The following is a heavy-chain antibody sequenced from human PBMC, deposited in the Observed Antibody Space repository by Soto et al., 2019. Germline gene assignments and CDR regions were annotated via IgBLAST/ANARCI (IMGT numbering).Heavy chain of an antibody. CDR1: GFTFISYA. CDR2: ISACDRST. CDR3: AKVTDIVEEVDAYD. Sequence: EVPLLESGGGLVQPGGSLRLSCAASGFTFISYAMSWVRRAPGQGLEWVSGISACDRSTYDADSVKGRYTISRDNSENTLYLHMNSLRAEDMAVYYCAKVTDIVEEVDAYDWCQGNLVTVAS. J-gene: IGHJ4*02. V-gene: IGHV3-23*01. D-gene: IGHD2-15*01.